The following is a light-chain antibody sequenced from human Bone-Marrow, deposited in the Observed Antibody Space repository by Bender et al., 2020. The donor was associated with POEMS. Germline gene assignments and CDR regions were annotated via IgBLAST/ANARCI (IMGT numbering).Light chain of an antibody. CDR3: SSYTSSSFVV. CDR2: YVS. J-gene: IGLJ2*01. Sequence: QSALTQPRSVSGSPGQSVTISCTGTTSDVGGYDYVSWYQQHPGKVPKLIIYYVSDRASGVSYRFSGSKSGNTASLTISGLQAEDEADYYCSSYTSSSFVVFGGGTKLTVL. CDR1: TSDVGGYDY. V-gene: IGLV2-14*01.